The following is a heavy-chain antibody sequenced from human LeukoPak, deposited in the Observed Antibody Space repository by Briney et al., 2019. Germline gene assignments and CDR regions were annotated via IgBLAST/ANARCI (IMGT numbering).Heavy chain of an antibody. CDR2: ISYDGSNK. CDR3: ARAGSGSYYRVAFDI. J-gene: IGHJ3*02. V-gene: IGHV3-30*03. D-gene: IGHD3-10*01. Sequence: GGSLRLSCAASGFTFSHYGMHWVRQAPGKGLEWVAVISYDGSNKYYTDSVKGRFTISRDNSKNTLYLQMNSLRAEDTAVYYCARAGSGSYYRVAFDIRGQGTMVTVSS. CDR1: GFTFSHYG.